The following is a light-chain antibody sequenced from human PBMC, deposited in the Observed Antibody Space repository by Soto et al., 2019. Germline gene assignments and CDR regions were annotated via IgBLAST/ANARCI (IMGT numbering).Light chain of an antibody. CDR1: SSDVGGYNY. CDR2: EVS. CDR3: SSYAGSNNYV. Sequence: QSALTQPPSASGSPGQSVTISCTGTSSDVGGYNYVSWYQQHPGKAPKLMIYEVSKRPLGVPDRFSGSKSGNTASLTVSGLQAEDGADYYCSSYAGSNNYVFGTGTKVTVL. J-gene: IGLJ1*01. V-gene: IGLV2-8*01.